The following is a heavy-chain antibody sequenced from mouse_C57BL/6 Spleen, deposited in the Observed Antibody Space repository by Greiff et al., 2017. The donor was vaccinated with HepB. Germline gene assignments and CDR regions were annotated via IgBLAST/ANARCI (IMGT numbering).Heavy chain of an antibody. J-gene: IGHJ3*01. CDR1: GFSLTSYG. D-gene: IGHD2-4*01. V-gene: IGHV2-3*01. CDR2: IWGDG. Sequence: VQVVESGPGLVAPSQSLSITCTVSGFSLTSYGVSWVRQPPGKGLEWLGVIWGDGSISKDNSKSQVFLKLNSLQTDDTATYYCAKGEVNDYDRAWFAYWGQGTLVTVSA. CDR3: AKGEVNDYDRAWFAY.